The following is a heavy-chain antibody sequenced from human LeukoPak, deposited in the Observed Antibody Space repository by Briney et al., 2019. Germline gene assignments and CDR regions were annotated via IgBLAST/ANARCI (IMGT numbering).Heavy chain of an antibody. CDR1: GGSISSGGYY. V-gene: IGHV4-31*03. CDR3: ARRATSGNYQMLHFDS. Sequence: TLSLTCTFSGGSISSGGYYWSWIRQHPGEGLGWIGDIYYSGSTYYNPSLKSRVTMSLDTSKNQFSLTLSSVTAADTAIYYCARRATSGNYQMLHFDSWGQGILVTVSS. J-gene: IGHJ4*02. D-gene: IGHD1-7*01. CDR2: IYYSGST.